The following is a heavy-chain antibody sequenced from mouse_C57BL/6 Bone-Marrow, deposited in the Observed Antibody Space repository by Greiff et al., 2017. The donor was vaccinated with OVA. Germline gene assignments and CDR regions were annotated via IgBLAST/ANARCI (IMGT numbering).Heavy chain of an antibody. CDR3: AREEEDWAMDY. V-gene: IGHV1-81*01. CDR2: IYPRSGNT. J-gene: IGHJ4*01. CDR1: GYTFTSYG. D-gene: IGHD4-1*01. Sequence: QVQLQQSGAELARPGASVKLSCKASGYTFTSYGISWVKQRTGQGLEWIGEIYPRSGNTYYNEKFKGKATLTADKSSSTAYMELRSPTSEDSAVYFCAREEEDWAMDYWGQGTSVTVSS.